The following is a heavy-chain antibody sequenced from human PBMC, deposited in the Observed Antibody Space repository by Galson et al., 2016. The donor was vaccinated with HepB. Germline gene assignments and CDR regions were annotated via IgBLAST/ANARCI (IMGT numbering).Heavy chain of an antibody. V-gene: IGHV3-11*04. CDR2: IGSIGTTI. CDR3: ARGHYGSGTFTNAFDL. D-gene: IGHD3-10*01. J-gene: IGHJ3*01. Sequence: SLRLSCAASGFTLSNYYMSWIRQAPGKGLEWVSYIGSIGTTITIHYADSVKGRFTISRDDAKNSLYLQMNSLRADDTAVYYCARGHYGSGTFTNAFDLWGQGTVVSVSS. CDR1: GFTLSNYY.